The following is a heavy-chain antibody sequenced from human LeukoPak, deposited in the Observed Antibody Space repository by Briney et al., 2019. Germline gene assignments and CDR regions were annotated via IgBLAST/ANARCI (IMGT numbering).Heavy chain of an antibody. CDR1: GGSISSGDYY. CDR3: ARSTGSTMFIDY. CDR2: IYYSGST. Sequence: SETLSLTCTVSGGSISSGDYYWSWIRQPPGKGLEWIGYIYYSGSTNYNPSLKSRVAISVDTSKNQFSLKLSSVTAADTAVYYCARSTGSTMFIDYWGQGTLVTVSS. D-gene: IGHD3-10*02. V-gene: IGHV4-61*08. J-gene: IGHJ4*02.